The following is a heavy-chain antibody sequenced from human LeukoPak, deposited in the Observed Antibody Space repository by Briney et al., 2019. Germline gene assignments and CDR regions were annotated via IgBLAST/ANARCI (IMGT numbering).Heavy chain of an antibody. V-gene: IGHV3-23*01. CDR3: AKQGLLSGY. D-gene: IGHD3-3*01. J-gene: IGHJ4*02. CDR1: GFTLSSYA. CDR2: VDGGGGGT. Sequence: GGSLRLSCAASGFTLSSYAMTWVRQAPGRGLEWVSSVDGGGGGTYYADSVKGRFTISRDNSKNTLYLQMNSLRAEDTAVYYCAKQGLLSGYWGQGTLVTVSS.